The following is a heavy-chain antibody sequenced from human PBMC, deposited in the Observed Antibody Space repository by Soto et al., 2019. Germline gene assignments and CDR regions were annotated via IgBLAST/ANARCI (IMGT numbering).Heavy chain of an antibody. V-gene: IGHV3-7*01. J-gene: IGHJ4*02. D-gene: IGHD2-15*01. CDR3: SRDVVVGAKALNY. Sequence: PGGSLRLSCAASGFTFSNHWMTWVRQAPGKGLEWVANIKEDGSEKHYVDSVKGRFTISRDNAKNSLYLQMNSLRVEDTAVYFCSRDVVVGAKALNYWRQGALVTVSS. CDR1: GFTFSNHW. CDR2: IKEDGSEK.